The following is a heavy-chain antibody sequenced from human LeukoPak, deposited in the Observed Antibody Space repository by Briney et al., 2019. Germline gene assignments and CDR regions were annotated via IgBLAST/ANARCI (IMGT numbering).Heavy chain of an antibody. CDR2: ISGTSDNT. V-gene: IGHV3-23*01. CDR3: AKHLWRDLVSFGEGYYFGY. CDR1: GFIFSNYA. J-gene: IGHJ4*02. D-gene: IGHD3-10*01. Sequence: GGSLRLSCAASGFIFSNYAMSWVRQAPGKGLECVSIISGTSDNTYYADSVKGRFTISRDNSKNTLYLQMNSLRVDDTAVYYCAKHLWRDLVSFGEGYYFGYWGQGTLVTVSS.